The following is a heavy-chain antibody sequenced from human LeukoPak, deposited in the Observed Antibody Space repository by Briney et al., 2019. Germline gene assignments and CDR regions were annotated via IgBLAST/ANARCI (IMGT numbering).Heavy chain of an antibody. CDR1: GYTFTSYY. CDR3: AREDSDSSGYYYFDY. V-gene: IGHV1-2*02. CDR2: INPNSGGT. Sequence: GASVKVSCKASGYTFTSYYMHWVRQAPGQGLEWMGWINPNSGGTNYAQKFQGRVTMTRDTSISTAYMELSRLRSDDTAVYYCAREDSDSSGYYYFDYWGQGTLVTVSS. J-gene: IGHJ4*02. D-gene: IGHD3-22*01.